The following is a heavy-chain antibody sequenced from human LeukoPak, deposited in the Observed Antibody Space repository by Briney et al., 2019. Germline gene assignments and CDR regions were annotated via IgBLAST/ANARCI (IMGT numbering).Heavy chain of an antibody. V-gene: IGHV1-69*04. CDR2: IIPLTGVV. J-gene: IGHJ4*02. CDR3: ARERRCSAGSCYAADLDS. CDR1: GYTFTTYD. Sequence: GASVKVSCEASGYTFTTYDINWVRQAPGQGLEWMGRIIPLTGVVNYGQKLQTRVTISADKSTSTAYMEVSSLRFEDTAVYFCARERRCSAGSCYAADLDSWGQGTLVTVSS. D-gene: IGHD2-15*01.